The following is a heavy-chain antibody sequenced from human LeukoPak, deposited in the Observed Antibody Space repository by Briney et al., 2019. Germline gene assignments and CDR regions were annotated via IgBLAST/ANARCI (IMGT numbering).Heavy chain of an antibody. CDR2: IWYDGSNK. V-gene: IGHV3-33*01. D-gene: IGHD3-22*01. CDR3: ARGRRSGYTMSTFYYFDY. Sequence: GRSLRLSCAASGFTFSSYGMHWVRQAPGKGLEWVAVIWYDGSNKYYADSVKGRFTISRDNSKNTLYLQMNSLRAEDTAVYYCARGRRSGYTMSTFYYFDYWGQGALVTVSS. CDR1: GFTFSSYG. J-gene: IGHJ4*02.